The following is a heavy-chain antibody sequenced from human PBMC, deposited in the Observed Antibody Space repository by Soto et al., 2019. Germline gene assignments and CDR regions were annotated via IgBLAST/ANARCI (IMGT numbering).Heavy chain of an antibody. CDR1: DGSMNSDSYY. D-gene: IGHD3-22*01. J-gene: IGHJ4*02. Sequence: QLQLQESGPGLVKPSETLSLTCRVSDGSMNSDSYYWGWIRQPPGKGLEWIGVFNHSGSTYHNLSPKGRVTMSVDASRNQFSLKLTSMTAADTAVYYCARLGGYVSVGYYYLWDSWGQGTLVTVSS. V-gene: IGHV4-39*01. CDR3: ARLGGYVSVGYYYLWDS. CDR2: FNHSGST.